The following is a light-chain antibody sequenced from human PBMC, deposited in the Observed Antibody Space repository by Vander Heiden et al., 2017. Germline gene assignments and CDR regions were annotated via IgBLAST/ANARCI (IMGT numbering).Light chain of an antibody. CDR1: HSSSSW. CDR3: QQYNSYPLYT. V-gene: IGKV1-5*03. CDR2: KAS. Sequence: DIQMIQSPSTLSASVGDRVTITCRASHSSSSWLAWYQQKPGKAPKLLIYKASSLESGVPSRFSGSGSGTEVTLTISSLQPDDFATYYCQQYNSYPLYTFGQGTKLEIK. J-gene: IGKJ2*01.